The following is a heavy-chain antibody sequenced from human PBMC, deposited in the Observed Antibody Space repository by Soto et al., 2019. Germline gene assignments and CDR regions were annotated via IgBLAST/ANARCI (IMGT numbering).Heavy chain of an antibody. CDR2: IGSSSSYT. CDR3: ARRRPTGDYNY. J-gene: IGHJ4*02. V-gene: IGHV3-11*03. Sequence: QVQLLESGGDLVKSGGSVRLSCAASGLPFSDYYMSWIRQAPGKGLEWVSSIGSSSSYTNYADSVKGRFTISRDNAKNSLYLQMNSLRAEDTAVYYCARRRPTGDYNYWAQGTLVTVSA. D-gene: IGHD3-9*01. CDR1: GLPFSDYY.